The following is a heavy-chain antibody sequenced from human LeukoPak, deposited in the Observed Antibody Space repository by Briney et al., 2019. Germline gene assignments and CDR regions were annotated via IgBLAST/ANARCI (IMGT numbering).Heavy chain of an antibody. CDR3: ARHAPGGSSSFDS. J-gene: IGHJ4*02. CDR2: IYYTGST. D-gene: IGHD6-6*01. Sequence: SETLSPTCTVSGVPISSYYWNWIRQSPGKGLEWIGYIYYTGSTNYNPSLKSRVTMSVDTSVHQFSLKLNSVTAADTAVYYCARHAPGGSSSFDSWGQGTLVTVSS. CDR1: GVPISSYY. V-gene: IGHV4-59*01.